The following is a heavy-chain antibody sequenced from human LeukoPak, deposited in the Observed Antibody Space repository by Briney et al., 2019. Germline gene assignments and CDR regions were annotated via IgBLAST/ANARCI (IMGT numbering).Heavy chain of an antibody. J-gene: IGHJ3*01. V-gene: IGHV3-23*01. CDR1: GFTFSIYW. CDR2: ITGSGGTT. CDR3: AKDPNGDYVGAFDF. D-gene: IGHD4-17*01. Sequence: PGRSLRLSCGASGFTFSIYWMSWVRQAPGKGLEWVSAITGSGGTTYYADSVKGRFTISRDNSKNTLFLQMNSLRAEDTALYYCAKDPNGDYVGAFDFWGQGTMVSVSS.